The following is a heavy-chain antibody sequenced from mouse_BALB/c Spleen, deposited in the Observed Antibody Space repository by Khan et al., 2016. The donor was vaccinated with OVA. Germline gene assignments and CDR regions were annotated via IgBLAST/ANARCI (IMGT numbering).Heavy chain of an antibody. Sequence: QVQLKQSGPGLVAPSQSLSITCTVSGFSLTSYGVHWVRQPPGKGLEWLGVIWTGGSTNYNSALMSRLSISKDNSKSQVFLKMNSLQTDDTAMYYCARYYGNYGWNFDVWGEGTTVTVSS. CDR1: GFSLTSYG. CDR3: ARYYGNYGWNFDV. D-gene: IGHD2-1*01. V-gene: IGHV2-9*02. J-gene: IGHJ1*01. CDR2: IWTGGST.